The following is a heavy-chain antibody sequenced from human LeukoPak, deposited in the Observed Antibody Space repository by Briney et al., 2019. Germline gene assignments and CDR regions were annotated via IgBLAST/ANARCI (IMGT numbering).Heavy chain of an antibody. CDR3: AREITMVRGVIITPPWFDP. CDR2: ISAYNGNT. V-gene: IGHV1-18*01. CDR1: GYTFTSYG. Sequence: GASVKVSCKASGYTFTSYGISWVRQAPGQGLEWMGWISAYNGNTNYAQKIQGRVTMTTDTSTSTAYMELRSLRSDDTAVYYCAREITMVRGVIITPPWFDPWGQGTLVTVSS. J-gene: IGHJ5*02. D-gene: IGHD3-10*01.